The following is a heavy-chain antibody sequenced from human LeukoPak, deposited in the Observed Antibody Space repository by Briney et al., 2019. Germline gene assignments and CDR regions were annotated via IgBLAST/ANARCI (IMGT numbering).Heavy chain of an antibody. D-gene: IGHD7-27*01. V-gene: IGHV3-21*01. CDR3: ARVPRTGDWDY. Sequence: GGSLRLSCVASGFIFSSYSMNWVRQAPGKGLEWVSSISSSSSYIYYADSVKGRFTISRDNAKNSLYLQMNSLRAEDTAVYYCARVPRTGDWDYWGQGTLVTVSS. J-gene: IGHJ4*02. CDR2: ISSSSSYI. CDR1: GFIFSSYS.